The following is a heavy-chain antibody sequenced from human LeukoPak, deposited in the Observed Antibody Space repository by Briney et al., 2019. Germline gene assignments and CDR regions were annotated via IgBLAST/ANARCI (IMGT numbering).Heavy chain of an antibody. CDR1: GDSISTYTYY. CDR3: ARSEQWGSTHFDY. D-gene: IGHD3-16*01. V-gene: IGHV4-39*07. Sequence: SETLSLTCTVSGDSISTYTYYWGWIRQPPGSGLEWIGSIYYSGDTYYNPSLKSRVTISVDTSKNQFSLKLSSVTAADTAVYYCARSEQWGSTHFDYWGQGTLVTVSS. CDR2: IYYSGDT. J-gene: IGHJ4*02.